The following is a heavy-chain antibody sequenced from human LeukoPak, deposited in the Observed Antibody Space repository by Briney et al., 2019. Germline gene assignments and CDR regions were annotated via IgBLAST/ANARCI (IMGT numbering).Heavy chain of an antibody. CDR2: IYTSGST. CDR1: GGSISSYS. V-gene: IGHV4-4*07. CDR3: ARSDVDSHHSFDY. D-gene: IGHD3/OR15-3a*01. J-gene: IGHJ4*02. Sequence: SETLSLTCTVSGGSISSYSWSWIRQPAGKGLEWIGRIYTSGSTNCNPSPKSRVSISVDKSKNQFSLKLSSVTAADTAVYYCARSDVDSHHSFDYWGQGTLVTVSS.